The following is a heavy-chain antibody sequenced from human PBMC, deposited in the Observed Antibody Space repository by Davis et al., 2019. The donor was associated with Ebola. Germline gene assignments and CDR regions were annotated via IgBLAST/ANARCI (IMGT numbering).Heavy chain of an antibody. D-gene: IGHD1-26*01. V-gene: IGHV1-69*05. Sequence: SVKVSCKASGGTFSVYAINWVRQAPGQGLEWMGGIIPIFGTTNYAQKFQGRVTMTRDTSTSTVYMELSSLRSEDTAVYYCARDFSGSYFLTGCWDYWGQGTLVTVSS. CDR2: IIPIFGTT. J-gene: IGHJ4*02. CDR3: ARDFSGSYFLTGCWDY. CDR1: GGTFSVYA.